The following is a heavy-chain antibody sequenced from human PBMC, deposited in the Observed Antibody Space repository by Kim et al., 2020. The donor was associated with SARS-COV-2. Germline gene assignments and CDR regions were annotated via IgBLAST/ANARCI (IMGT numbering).Heavy chain of an antibody. CDR3: ARHHRGYSYGYGFDY. Sequence: SETLSLICTVSGGSISSYYWSWIRQPPGKGLEWIGYIYYSGSTNYNPSLKSRVTISVDTSKNQFSLKLSSVTAADTAVYYCARHHRGYSYGYGFDYWGQGTLVTVSS. CDR2: IYYSGST. J-gene: IGHJ4*02. CDR1: GGSISSYY. D-gene: IGHD5-18*01. V-gene: IGHV4-59*08.